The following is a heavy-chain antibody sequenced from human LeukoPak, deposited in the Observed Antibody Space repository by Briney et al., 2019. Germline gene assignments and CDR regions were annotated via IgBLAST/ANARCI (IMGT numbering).Heavy chain of an antibody. J-gene: IGHJ6*02. D-gene: IGHD6-13*01. V-gene: IGHV3-30-3*01. CDR3: AREPSSSWYLYYYYGMDV. CDR1: GFTFSSYA. CDR2: ISYDGSNK. Sequence: GGSLRLSCAASGFTFSSYAMHWVRQAPGKGLEWVAVISYDGSNKYYADSVKGRFTISRDNSKNTLYLQMNSLRAEDTAVYYCAREPSSSWYLYYYYGMDVWGQGTTVTVSS.